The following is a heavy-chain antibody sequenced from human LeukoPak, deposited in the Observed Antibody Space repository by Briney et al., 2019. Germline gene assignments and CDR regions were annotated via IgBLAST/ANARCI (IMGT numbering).Heavy chain of an antibody. CDR2: ISSSSGTI. CDR1: GITFINHA. CDR3: AKDGSPYHFDY. J-gene: IGHJ4*02. V-gene: IGHV3-48*04. Sequence: GGSLRLSCAASGITFINHAMDWVRQAPGKGLEWVSYISSSSGTIYYADSVMGRFTISRDNAKNSLYLQMNSLRAEDTAVYYCAKDGSPYHFDYWGQGTLVTVSS.